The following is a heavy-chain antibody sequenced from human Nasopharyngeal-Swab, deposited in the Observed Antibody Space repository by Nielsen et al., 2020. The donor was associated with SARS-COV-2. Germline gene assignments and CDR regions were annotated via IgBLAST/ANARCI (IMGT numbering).Heavy chain of an antibody. J-gene: IGHJ5*02. CDR2: INPNSGGT. Sequence: ASVKVSCQASVYTFTGYYIYWLRQAPGQGLEWMGRINPNSGGTNYAQKFQGWVTMTRDTSISTAYMELSRLRSDDTAVYYCARGVNWGSLDWFDPWGQGTLVTVSS. CDR3: ARGVNWGSLDWFDP. V-gene: IGHV1-2*04. CDR1: VYTFTGYY. D-gene: IGHD7-27*01.